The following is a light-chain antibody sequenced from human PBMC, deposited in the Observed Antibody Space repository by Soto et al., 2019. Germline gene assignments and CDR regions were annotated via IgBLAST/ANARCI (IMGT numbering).Light chain of an antibody. CDR3: QQYAASPWT. J-gene: IGKJ1*01. CDR1: QSVSSTY. Sequence: EIVLTQSPGTLPLSPGERATLSCRASQSVSSTYFAWYQQKPGQAPRLLIYGTSNRATDIPDRFSGSGSGTDFTLTISRLEPEDFAVYYCQQYAASPWTFGQGTKVEVK. CDR2: GTS. V-gene: IGKV3-20*01.